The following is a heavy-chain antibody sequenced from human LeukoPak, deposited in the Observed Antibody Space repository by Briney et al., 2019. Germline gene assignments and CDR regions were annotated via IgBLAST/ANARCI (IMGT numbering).Heavy chain of an antibody. CDR2: IDISGGST. D-gene: IGHD1-1*01. CDR1: GFSFSSHA. Sequence: GGSLRLSCATSGFSFSSHAMCWVRQAPGKGLEWVSSIDISGGSTYYADSVQGRFTIPRDNSKNTLYLQMNSLRVEDTAIYYCAKGQELDDGVFDSWGQGTLVTVSS. V-gene: IGHV3-23*01. CDR3: AKGQELDDGVFDS. J-gene: IGHJ4*02.